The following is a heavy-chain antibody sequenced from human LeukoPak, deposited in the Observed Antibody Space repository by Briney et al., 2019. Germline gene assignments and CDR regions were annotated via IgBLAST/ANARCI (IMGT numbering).Heavy chain of an antibody. Sequence: GGSLRLSCAASGFTFSSYGMHWVRQAPGKGLEWVSGISWNSGSIGYADSVKGRFTISRDNAKNSLYLQMNSLRAEDTALYYCAKDLFRYCSGGSCYPGLDYWGQGTLVTVSS. J-gene: IGHJ4*02. CDR3: AKDLFRYCSGGSCYPGLDY. D-gene: IGHD2-15*01. V-gene: IGHV3-9*01. CDR2: ISWNSGSI. CDR1: GFTFSSYG.